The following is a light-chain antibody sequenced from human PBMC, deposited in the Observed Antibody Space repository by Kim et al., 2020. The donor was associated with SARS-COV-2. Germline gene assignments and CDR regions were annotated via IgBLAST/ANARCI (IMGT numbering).Light chain of an antibody. Sequence: SSELTQDPAVSVALGQTVRITCQGDSLRSYYASWYQQKPGQAPVLVIYGKNNRPSGIPDRFSGSSSGNTASLTITGAQAEDEGDYYCNSRDSSGNHLDVV. CDR1: SLRSYY. CDR2: GKN. J-gene: IGLJ2*01. V-gene: IGLV3-19*01. CDR3: NSRDSSGNHLDVV.